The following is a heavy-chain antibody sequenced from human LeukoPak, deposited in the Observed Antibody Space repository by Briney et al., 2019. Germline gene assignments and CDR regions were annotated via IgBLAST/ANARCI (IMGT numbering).Heavy chain of an antibody. D-gene: IGHD2-15*01. CDR3: ARDYSQVVAARHWFDP. Sequence: GGSLRLSCAASGFTFSSYGMHWVRQAPGKGLEWVAVIWYDGSNKYYADSVKGRFTISRDNSKNTLYLQMNSLRAEDTAVYYCARDYSQVVAARHWFDPWGQGTLVTVSS. V-gene: IGHV3-33*01. CDR1: GFTFSSYG. CDR2: IWYDGSNK. J-gene: IGHJ5*02.